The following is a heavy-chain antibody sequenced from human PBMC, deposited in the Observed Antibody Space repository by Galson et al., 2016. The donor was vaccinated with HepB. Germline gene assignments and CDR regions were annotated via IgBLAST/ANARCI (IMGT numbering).Heavy chain of an antibody. CDR1: GFTFDTYW. CDR3: ARVFAGSYYSRFDY. J-gene: IGHJ4*02. V-gene: IGHV3-7*01. Sequence: SLRLSCAASGFTFDTYWMTWVRQTPGKGLEWVANINQDGSETYHVDSVKGRFTISRNNARSSLFLQMNSLRADDTALYYCARVFAGSYYSRFDYWGQGALVTVSS. CDR2: INQDGSET. D-gene: IGHD1-26*01.